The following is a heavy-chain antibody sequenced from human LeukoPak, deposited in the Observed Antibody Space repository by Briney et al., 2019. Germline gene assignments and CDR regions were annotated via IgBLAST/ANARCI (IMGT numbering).Heavy chain of an antibody. D-gene: IGHD1-26*01. CDR1: GGSISSSIYY. J-gene: IGHJ3*02. V-gene: IGHV4-39*07. CDR3: ARDAATTDFYDFDI. CDR2: INHSGST. Sequence: SETLSLTCTVSGGSISSSIYYWGWIRQPPGKGLEWIGEINHSGSTNYNPSLKSRVTISVDTSKNQFSLKLSSVTAADTAVYYCARDAATTDFYDFDIWGQGTMVTVSS.